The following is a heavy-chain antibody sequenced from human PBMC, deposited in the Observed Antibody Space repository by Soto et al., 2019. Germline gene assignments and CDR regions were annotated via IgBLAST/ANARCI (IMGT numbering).Heavy chain of an antibody. D-gene: IGHD3-3*01. CDR1: GFTFSDYD. V-gene: IGHV3-11*01. CDR2: ISSSGSTI. CDR3: ARWGVDDFWSGYYSHY. Sequence: PGGSLRLSCAASGFTFSDYDMSRIRQAPGKGLEWVSYISSSGSTIYYADSVKGRFTISRDNAKNSLYLQMNSLRAEDTAVYYCARWGVDDFWSGYYSHYWGQGTLVTVSS. J-gene: IGHJ4*02.